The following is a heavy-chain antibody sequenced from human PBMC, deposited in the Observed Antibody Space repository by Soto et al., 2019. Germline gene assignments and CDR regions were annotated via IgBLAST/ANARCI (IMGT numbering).Heavy chain of an antibody. CDR1: GFTFNIDG. Sequence: QVQLVESGGGVVQPGRSLRLSCAASGFTFNIDGMHWVRQAPGKGLEWVSVIAYDGSNKYYADSVKGRFTISRDNSKNMLYLQMNTLRPEDTAVYYCAKDGGTGKYYDYWRQGTLVTVSS. J-gene: IGHJ4*02. V-gene: IGHV3-30*18. CDR3: AKDGGTGKYYDY. CDR2: IAYDGSNK. D-gene: IGHD2-8*02.